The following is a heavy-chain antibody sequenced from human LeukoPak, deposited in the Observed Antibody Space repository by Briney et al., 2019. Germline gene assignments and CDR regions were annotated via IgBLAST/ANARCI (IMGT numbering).Heavy chain of an antibody. V-gene: IGHV3-74*01. J-gene: IGHJ4*02. CDR3: ARGLVPGFLDY. CDR2: VNSDESIT. CDR1: GFTFSSSW. D-gene: IGHD4-11*01. Sequence: GGSLRLSCAASGFTFSSSWMYWVRQAPGKGLVWVSRVNSDESITTYADSVKGRFTISRDNAKNTLYLQMNSLRAEDTAVYYCARGLVPGFLDYWGQGTPVTVSS.